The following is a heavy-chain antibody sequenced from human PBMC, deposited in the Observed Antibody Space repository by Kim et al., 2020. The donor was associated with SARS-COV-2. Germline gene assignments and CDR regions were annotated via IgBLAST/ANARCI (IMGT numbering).Heavy chain of an antibody. Sequence: GGSLRLSCAASGFTFSSYGMHWVRQAPGKGLEWVAVIWYDGSNKYYADSVKGRFTISRDNSKNTLYLQMNSLRAEDTAVYYCARDSPKYYDFWSGLGDYYYGMDVWGQGTTVTVSS. V-gene: IGHV3-33*01. CDR2: IWYDGSNK. CDR3: ARDSPKYYDFWSGLGDYYYGMDV. D-gene: IGHD3-3*01. J-gene: IGHJ6*02. CDR1: GFTFSSYG.